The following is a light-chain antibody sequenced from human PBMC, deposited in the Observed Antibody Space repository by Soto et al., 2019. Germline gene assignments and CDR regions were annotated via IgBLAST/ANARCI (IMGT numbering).Light chain of an antibody. V-gene: IGKV1-5*01. J-gene: IGKJ2*01. Sequence: DIQMTQSPSTLSASVGDRVTITCRASQSISTWLAWYHQKPGKAPKLLISGASSLESGVPSRFSGSGSGTEFSPAISSLQPDDFATYYCQQYNYYPYTFGEGTKLEIK. CDR1: QSISTW. CDR3: QQYNYYPYT. CDR2: GAS.